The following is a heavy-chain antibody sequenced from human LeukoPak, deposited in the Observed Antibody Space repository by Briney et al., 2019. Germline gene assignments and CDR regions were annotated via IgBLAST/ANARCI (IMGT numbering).Heavy chain of an antibody. J-gene: IGHJ4*02. CDR2: IYYSGST. V-gene: IGHV4-39*01. CDR1: GGSISSSSYY. CDR3: ARTFLWLAPDY. Sequence: PSETLSLTCTVSGGSISSSSYYWGWIRQPPGKGLEWIGSIYYSGSTYYNPSLKSRVTISVDTSKNQFSLKLSSVTAADTAVYYCARTFLWLAPDYWGQGTLVSVSS. D-gene: IGHD6-19*01.